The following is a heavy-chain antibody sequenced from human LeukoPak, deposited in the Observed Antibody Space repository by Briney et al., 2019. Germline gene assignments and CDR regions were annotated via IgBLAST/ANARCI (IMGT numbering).Heavy chain of an antibody. J-gene: IGHJ4*02. CDR2: VKSDGSDT. Sequence: GGSLRLSCAASGFTFSDYYMSWIRQAPGKGLVWVSRVKSDGSDTIYADSVKGRFTISRDNAKNTLYLQMDSLRAEDTAVYYCTTGVGNYYYYWGQGTLVTVAS. V-gene: IGHV3-74*01. D-gene: IGHD3-10*01. CDR1: GFTFSDYY. CDR3: TTGVGNYYYY.